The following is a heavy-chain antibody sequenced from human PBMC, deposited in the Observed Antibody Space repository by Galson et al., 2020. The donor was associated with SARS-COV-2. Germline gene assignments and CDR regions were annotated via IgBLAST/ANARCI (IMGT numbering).Heavy chain of an antibody. D-gene: IGHD6-19*01. CDR2: ISSSGAST. CDR1: GITISNYA. Sequence: GESLKISCAASGITISNYAMSCVRQPPGKGLEWVSSISSSGASTYYADSVKGRFTISRDNSKNTLYLQMNSLRAEDTAIYYCAKMEGIAVAATPNWGQGTLVTVSS. J-gene: IGHJ4*02. V-gene: IGHV3-23*01. CDR3: AKMEGIAVAATPN.